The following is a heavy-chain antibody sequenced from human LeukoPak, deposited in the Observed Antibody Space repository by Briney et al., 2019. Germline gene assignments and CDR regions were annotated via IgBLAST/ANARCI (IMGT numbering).Heavy chain of an antibody. V-gene: IGHV3-30-3*01. CDR3: AREMATSPDAFDI. CDR2: ISYDGSNK. J-gene: IGHJ3*02. D-gene: IGHD5-24*01. CDR1: GFTFSSYA. Sequence: PGRSLRLSCAASGFTFSSYAMHWVRQAPGKGLEWVAVISYDGSNKYYADSVKGRFTISRDNSKNTLYLQMNSLRAEDTAVYYCAREMATSPDAFDIWGQGTMVTVSS.